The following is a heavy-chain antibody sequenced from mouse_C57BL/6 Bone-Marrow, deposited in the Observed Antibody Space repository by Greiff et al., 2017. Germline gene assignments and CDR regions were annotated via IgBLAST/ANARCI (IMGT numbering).Heavy chain of an antibody. CDR3: TTRWDVRYFDV. J-gene: IGHJ1*03. Sequence: EVQLQESGAELVRPGASVKLSCTASGFNFKDDYMHWVKQRPEQGLEWIGWIDPENGDTEYASKFQGKATITADTSSNTAYLQLSSLTSEDTAVYYCTTRWDVRYFDVWGTGTTVTVSS. CDR2: IDPENGDT. V-gene: IGHV14-4*01. CDR1: GFNFKDDY. D-gene: IGHD4-1*01.